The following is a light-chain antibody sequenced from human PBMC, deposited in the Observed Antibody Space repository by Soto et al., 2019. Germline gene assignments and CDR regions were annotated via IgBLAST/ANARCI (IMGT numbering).Light chain of an antibody. Sequence: QSVLTQPASVSVSPGQSITISCTGTSSDVGSYNLVSWYQQYPGKAPKLVIYEVIKRPSGVSNRFSGSKSGNTASLTISGLQAEDEADYYCCSYAGSTSVFGTGTKVTVL. CDR3: CSYAGSTSV. CDR2: EVI. CDR1: SSDVGSYNL. J-gene: IGLJ1*01. V-gene: IGLV2-23*02.